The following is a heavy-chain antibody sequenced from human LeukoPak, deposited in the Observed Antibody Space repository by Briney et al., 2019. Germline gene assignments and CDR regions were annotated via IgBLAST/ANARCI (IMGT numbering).Heavy chain of an antibody. CDR3: ARDGSGGGWRYFDY. CDR1: GFSFSSYG. CDR2: IWYDGSNK. Sequence: PGGSLRLSCAASGFSFSSYGMHWVRQAPGKGLEWVAVIWYDGSNKYYADSVKGRFTISRDNSKNTLYLQMNSLRPEDAAVYYCARDGSGGGWRYFDYWGQGALVTVSS. D-gene: IGHD6-19*01. J-gene: IGHJ4*02. V-gene: IGHV3-33*01.